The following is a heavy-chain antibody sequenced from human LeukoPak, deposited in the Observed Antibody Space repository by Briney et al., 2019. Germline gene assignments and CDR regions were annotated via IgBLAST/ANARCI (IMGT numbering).Heavy chain of an antibody. V-gene: IGHV4-4*07. CDR3: ARLRSNHDYDAFDI. D-gene: IGHD4-11*01. CDR1: GGSISSYY. Sequence: SETLSLTCTVSGGSISSYYWSWIRQPAGKGLEWIGRIYTSGSTNYNPSLKSRVTMSVDTSKNQFSLKLSSVTAADTAVYYCARLRSNHDYDAFDIWGRGTMVTVSS. J-gene: IGHJ3*02. CDR2: IYTSGST.